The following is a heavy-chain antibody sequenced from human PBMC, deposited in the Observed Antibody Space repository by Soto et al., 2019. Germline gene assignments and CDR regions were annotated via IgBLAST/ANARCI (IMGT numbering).Heavy chain of an antibody. V-gene: IGHV3-33*01. CDR2: IWYDGSNK. Sequence: PGGSLRLSCAASGFTFSSYGMHWVRQAPGKGLEWVAVIWYDGSNKYYADSVKGRFTISRDNSKNTLYLQMNSLRAEDKAVYYCARRRILTGYYTDYYYYGMDVWGQGTTVTVSS. D-gene: IGHD3-9*01. CDR1: GFTFSSYG. J-gene: IGHJ6*02. CDR3: ARRRILTGYYTDYYYYGMDV.